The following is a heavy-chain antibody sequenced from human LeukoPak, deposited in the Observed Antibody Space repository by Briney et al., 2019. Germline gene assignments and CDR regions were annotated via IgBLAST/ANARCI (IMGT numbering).Heavy chain of an antibody. D-gene: IGHD3-10*01. CDR1: GVSINNYY. V-gene: IGHV4-59*01. CDR2: IYYSGSI. Sequence: SETLSLTCTVSGVSINNYYWSWIRQPPGKGLEWIGYIYYSGSINYNPSLKSRVTISVDTSKNQFSPKLSSVTAADTAVYYCARGHSSGNYFYYWGQGTLVTVSS. CDR3: ARGHSSGNYFYY. J-gene: IGHJ4*02.